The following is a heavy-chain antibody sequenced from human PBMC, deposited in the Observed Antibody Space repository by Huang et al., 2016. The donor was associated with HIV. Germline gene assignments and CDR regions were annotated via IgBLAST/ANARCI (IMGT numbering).Heavy chain of an antibody. D-gene: IGHD6-19*01. CDR2: ISDDGRNK. CDR1: GVTFTNDA. J-gene: IGHJ5*02. V-gene: IGHV3-30*04. Sequence: QVQLVESGGGLVHPGRSLRLSCSHSGVTFTNDAIHGFRQAPSKWMWWVSLISDDGRNKSYADSWKGRLTISRDNSKRTLYLLMNSLRVDDTALYYCARSAVPGDGDWFDPWGQGTLVTVSS. CDR3: ARSAVPGDGDWFDP.